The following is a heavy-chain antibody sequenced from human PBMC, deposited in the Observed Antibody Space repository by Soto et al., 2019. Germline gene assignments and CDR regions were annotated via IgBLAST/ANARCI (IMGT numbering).Heavy chain of an antibody. CDR2: IYYSGST. CDR1: GGSISSGGYY. CDR3: ARGRRRVGVITDYYFDY. V-gene: IGHV4-31*03. D-gene: IGHD3-22*01. J-gene: IGHJ4*02. Sequence: SETLSLTCTVSGGSISSGGYYWSWIRQHPGKGLEWIGYIYYSGSTYYNPSLKSRVTISVDTSKNQFSLKLSSVTAADTAVYYCARGRRRVGVITDYYFDYWGQGTLVTVSS.